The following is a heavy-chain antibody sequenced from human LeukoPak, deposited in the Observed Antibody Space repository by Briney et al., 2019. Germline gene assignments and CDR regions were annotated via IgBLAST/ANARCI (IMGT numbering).Heavy chain of an antibody. CDR1: GFTLSNYW. CDR2: IRQDGNEK. CDR3: ARLRAAQTYDC. J-gene: IGHJ4*02. V-gene: IGHV3-7*04. D-gene: IGHD6-13*01. Sequence: QAGGSLRLSCAGAGFTLSNYWMSWVRQAPGKGLEWVVNIRQDGNEKYYVDSVKGRFTISRDNPKNSLYLQMNSLRAEDTAIYCCARLRAAQTYDCWGQGTLVTVSS.